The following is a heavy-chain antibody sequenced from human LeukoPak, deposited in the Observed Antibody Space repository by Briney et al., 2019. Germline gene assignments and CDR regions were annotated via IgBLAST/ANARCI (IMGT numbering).Heavy chain of an antibody. CDR3: ARDDGIAAAGTAFDI. Sequence: PGGSLRLSCAASGFTFSSYAMSWVRQAPGKGLEWVAVISYDGSNKYYADSVKGRFTISRDNSKNTLYLQMNSLRAEDTAVYYCARDDGIAAAGTAFDIWGQGTMVTVSS. V-gene: IGHV3-30-3*01. D-gene: IGHD6-13*01. CDR2: ISYDGSNK. J-gene: IGHJ3*02. CDR1: GFTFSSYA.